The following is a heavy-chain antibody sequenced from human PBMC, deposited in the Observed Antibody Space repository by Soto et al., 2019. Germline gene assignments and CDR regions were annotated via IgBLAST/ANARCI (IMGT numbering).Heavy chain of an antibody. CDR2: INHSGST. Sequence: CSWIIKKKRKGLEWIGEINHSGSTNYNPSLKSRVTISVDTSKNQFSLKLSSVTAADTAVYYCARGVGVYDILTGSVGRHNSDGMFVLSRATT. J-gene: IGHJ6*02. D-gene: IGHD3-9*01. V-gene: IGHV4-34*01. CDR3: ARGVGVYDILTGSVGRHNSDGMFV.